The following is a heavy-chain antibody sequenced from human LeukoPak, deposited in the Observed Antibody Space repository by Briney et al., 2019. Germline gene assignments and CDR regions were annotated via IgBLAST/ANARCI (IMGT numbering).Heavy chain of an antibody. D-gene: IGHD3-16*01. CDR1: GGSFSGYY. CDR3: ARDIGGPGY. J-gene: IGHJ4*02. Sequence: PSETLSLTCAVYGGSFSGYYWSWIRQPPGKGLEWIGEINHSGRTIYHPSLTSRVTISVDTSKNQFSLKLNSVTAADAAMYYCARDIGGPGYWGQGTLVTVSS. CDR2: INHSGRT. V-gene: IGHV4-34*01.